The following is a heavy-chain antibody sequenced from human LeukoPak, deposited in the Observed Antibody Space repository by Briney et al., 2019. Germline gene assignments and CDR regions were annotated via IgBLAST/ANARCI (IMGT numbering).Heavy chain of an antibody. V-gene: IGHV4-38-2*01. CDR1: GYSISSGYY. D-gene: IGHD3-16*01. J-gene: IGHJ4*02. CDR2: IDRSGNK. Sequence: PSETLSLTCAVSGYSISSGYYWGWIRQSPGEGLEWIGSIDRSGNKYYHPSLRSRVTLSVDTSNNQFSLQLSSVTAADRARYYCVRSRDYIREGFDYWGQGTLVTVSS. CDR3: VRSRDYIREGFDY.